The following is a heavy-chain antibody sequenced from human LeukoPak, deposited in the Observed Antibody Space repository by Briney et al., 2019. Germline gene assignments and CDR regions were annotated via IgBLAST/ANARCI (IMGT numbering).Heavy chain of an antibody. V-gene: IGHV4-4*02. D-gene: IGHD6-6*01. CDR1: GGSISSSNW. CDR3: ARENSSSSPYYYYYMDV. CDR2: IYHSGST. Sequence: SETLSLTCAVSGGSISSSNWWSWVRQPPGKGLEWIGEIYHSGSTNYNPSLKRRVTISVDTSKNQFSLKLSSVTAADTAVYYCARENSSSSPYYYYYMDVWGKGTTVTVSS. J-gene: IGHJ6*03.